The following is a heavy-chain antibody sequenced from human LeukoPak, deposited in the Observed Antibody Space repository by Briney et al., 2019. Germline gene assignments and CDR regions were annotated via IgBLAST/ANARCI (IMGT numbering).Heavy chain of an antibody. D-gene: IGHD2-2*02. Sequence: ASVKVSCKASGYTFTGYYMHWVRQAPGQGLEWMGWINPNSGGTNYAQKFQGRVTMTRDTSISTAYMELSRLRSDDTAVYYCAREHTHYYYYGMDVWGQGTTVTVSS. V-gene: IGHV1-2*02. CDR1: GYTFTGYY. CDR2: INPNSGGT. CDR3: AREHTHYYYYGMDV. J-gene: IGHJ6*02.